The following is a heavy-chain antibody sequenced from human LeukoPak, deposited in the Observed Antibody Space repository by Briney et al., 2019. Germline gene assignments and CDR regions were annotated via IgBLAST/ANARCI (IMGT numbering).Heavy chain of an antibody. V-gene: IGHV3-23*01. Sequence: GGPLRLSCAASGFSFSDYSMTWVRQALGKGLQFVSIISASGGPGTYNNAVRGRFTISRDNPRNTLYLQMNSLGADDTGIYYCARGSSTLTRHLDYWGQGTPVTVSS. CDR2: ISASGGPGT. CDR3: ARGSSTLTRHLDY. J-gene: IGHJ4*02. CDR1: GFSFSDYS. D-gene: IGHD3-16*01.